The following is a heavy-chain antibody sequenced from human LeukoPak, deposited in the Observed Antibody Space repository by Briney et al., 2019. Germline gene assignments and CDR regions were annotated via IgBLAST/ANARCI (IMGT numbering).Heavy chain of an antibody. Sequence: SETLSLTCTVSGGSISSYYWSWIRQPPGKGLEWIGYIYYSGSTYYNPSLKSRVIISVDTSKNQFSLKMSSVTAADTAVYYCARGGYYGSGNDFRFDPWGQGTLVTVSS. D-gene: IGHD3-10*01. CDR1: GGSISSYY. V-gene: IGHV4-59*12. CDR2: IYYSGST. CDR3: ARGGYYGSGNDFRFDP. J-gene: IGHJ5*02.